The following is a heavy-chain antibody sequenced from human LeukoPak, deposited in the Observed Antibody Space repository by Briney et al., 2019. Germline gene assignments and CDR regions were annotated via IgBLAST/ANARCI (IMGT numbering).Heavy chain of an antibody. V-gene: IGHV4-39*07. CDR3: AREFD. Sequence: SETLSLTCTVSGGSVSSSNYYWVWIRQPPGKGLEWIGEINHSGSTNYNPSLKSRVTISVDTSKNQFSLKLSSVTAADTAVYYCAREFDWGQGTMVTVSS. CDR1: GGSVSSSNYY. CDR2: INHSGST. J-gene: IGHJ3*01.